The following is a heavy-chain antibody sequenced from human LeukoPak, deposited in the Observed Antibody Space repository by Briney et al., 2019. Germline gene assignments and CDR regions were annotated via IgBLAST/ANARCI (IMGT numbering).Heavy chain of an antibody. CDR1: GGSISSYY. V-gene: IGHV4-59*08. Sequence: SETLSLTCTVSGGSISSYYWSWIRQPPGKGLEWIGYIYYSGSTNYNPSLKSRVTISVDTSKNQFSLKLSSVTAADTAVYYCARHNGIQSHSDYWGQGTLVTVSS. J-gene: IGHJ4*02. CDR3: ARHNGIQSHSDY. D-gene: IGHD2-8*01. CDR2: IYYSGST.